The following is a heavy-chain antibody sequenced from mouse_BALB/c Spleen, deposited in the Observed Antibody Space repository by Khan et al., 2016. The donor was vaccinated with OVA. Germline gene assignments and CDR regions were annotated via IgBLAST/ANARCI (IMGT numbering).Heavy chain of an antibody. CDR2: ISYSGST. V-gene: IGHV3-2*02. Sequence: QLEESGPGLVKPSQSLSLTCTVTGYSITSGYGWNWIRQFPGNKLEWMGYISYSGSTNYNPSLKSRISITRDTSKNQFFLQLNSVTTEDTATDYCASTARIKYWGQGTTLTVSS. J-gene: IGHJ2*01. CDR3: ASTARIKY. D-gene: IGHD1-2*01. CDR1: GYSITSGYG.